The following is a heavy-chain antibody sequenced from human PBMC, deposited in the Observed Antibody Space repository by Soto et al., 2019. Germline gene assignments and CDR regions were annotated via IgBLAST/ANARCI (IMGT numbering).Heavy chain of an antibody. CDR2: VYHNGLT. CDR1: GDSIGSNVW. CDR3: ARDMHAGFTHYFDP. D-gene: IGHD1-26*01. Sequence: PSETLSLTCAVSGDSIGSNVWWSWVRQPPGKGLEWIGAVYHNGLTDYNPSLRGRATMSAYTSKNKLSLKLNSMTAADTAVYYCARDMHAGFTHYFDPWGQGTLVTVSS. V-gene: IGHV4-4*02. J-gene: IGHJ5*02.